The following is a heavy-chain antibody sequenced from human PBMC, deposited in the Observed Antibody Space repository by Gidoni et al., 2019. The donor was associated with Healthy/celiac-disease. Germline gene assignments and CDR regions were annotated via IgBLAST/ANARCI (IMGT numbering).Heavy chain of an antibody. D-gene: IGHD2-2*01. CDR2: IYSVGST. J-gene: IGHJ6*02. CDR3: ARDRGYCSSTSCRSYYYYYYGMDV. CDR1: GFTVSSNY. Sequence: EVQLVESGGGLVQPGGSLRLSCAASGFTVSSNYRSWVRQAPGKGLEWVSVIYSVGSTYYADSVTGRFTISRDNSKNTLYLQMNSLRAEDTAVYYCARDRGYCSSTSCRSYYYYYYGMDVWGQGTTVTVSS. V-gene: IGHV3-66*02.